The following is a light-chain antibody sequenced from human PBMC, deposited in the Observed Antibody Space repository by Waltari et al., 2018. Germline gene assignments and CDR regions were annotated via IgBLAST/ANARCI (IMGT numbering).Light chain of an antibody. V-gene: IGKV4-1*01. J-gene: IGKJ4*01. Sequence: DIVMTPSPDSLAVSLGERATVNCKSSQTVLYSSNNKNDLAWYQQKPGQPPKLLIYWASTRESGVPDRFSGSGSGTDFTLTISSLQAEDVAVYYCQQYSTTPLTFGGGTKVEVK. CDR3: QQYSTTPLT. CDR2: WAS. CDR1: QTVLYSSNNKND.